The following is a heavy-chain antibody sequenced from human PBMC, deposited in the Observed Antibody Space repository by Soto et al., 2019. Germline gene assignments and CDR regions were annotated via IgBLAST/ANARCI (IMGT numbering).Heavy chain of an antibody. J-gene: IGHJ4*02. CDR2: IIPILGIA. D-gene: IGHD3-10*01. Sequence: SVKVSCKASGYTFTSYTISWVRQAPGQGLEWMGRIIPILGIANYAQKFQGRVTITADKSTSTAYMELSSLRSEDTAVYYCARSDYYGSGSYTGPRDYWGQGTLVTVSS. CDR3: ARSDYYGSGSYTGPRDY. CDR1: GYTFTSYT. V-gene: IGHV1-69*02.